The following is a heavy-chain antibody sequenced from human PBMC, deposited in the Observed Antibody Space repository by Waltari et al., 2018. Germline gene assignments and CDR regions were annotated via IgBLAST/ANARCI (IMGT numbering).Heavy chain of an antibody. CDR1: GGSFSRGVYS. Sequence: QVQLQESGPGLVKPSQTLSLTCTVSGGSFSRGVYSWSWVRQPAGKGMEWIGRIYTSGSTNYNPSLKSRVTISVDTSKNQFSLKLSSVTAADTAVYYCARDRRGFRYYYYYYMDVWGKGTTVTVSS. CDR3: ARDRRGFRYYYYYYMDV. D-gene: IGHD3-10*01. V-gene: IGHV4-61*02. CDR2: IYTSGST. J-gene: IGHJ6*03.